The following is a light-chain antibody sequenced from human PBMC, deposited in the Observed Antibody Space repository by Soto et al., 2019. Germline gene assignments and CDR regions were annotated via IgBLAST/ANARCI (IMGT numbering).Light chain of an antibody. J-gene: IGKJ4*01. CDR3: QQRGGFPLT. CDR2: DAS. Sequence: EIVLTQSPAALSLSPGERATLSCRASQSIGTYLVWYQQKPGQAPRLLIYDASNRATGIPVRFSGSGSGTDFTLTISSLEPEDFAVYYCQQRGGFPLTFGGGTKVDIK. V-gene: IGKV3-11*01. CDR1: QSIGTY.